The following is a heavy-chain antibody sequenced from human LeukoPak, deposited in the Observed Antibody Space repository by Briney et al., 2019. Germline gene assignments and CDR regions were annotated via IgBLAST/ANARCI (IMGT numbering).Heavy chain of an antibody. CDR1: GFTFSDYN. D-gene: IGHD2-15*01. CDR3: ARVLRYCSGGNCYSGGLGYMDV. V-gene: IGHV3-11*01. CDR2: ISRSGSTK. Sequence: GGSLRLSCAASGFTFSDYNMRWIRQAPGKGLEWVSSISRSGSTKCYADSVKGRFTISRDNAKNSLFLQMNSLRAEDTAVYYCARVLRYCSGGNCYSGGLGYMDVWGKGTTVTISS. J-gene: IGHJ6*03.